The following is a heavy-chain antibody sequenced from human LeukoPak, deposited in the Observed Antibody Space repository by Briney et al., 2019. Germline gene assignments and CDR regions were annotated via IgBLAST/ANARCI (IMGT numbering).Heavy chain of an antibody. Sequence: PSETLSLTCTVSGGSISSSSYYWGWIRQPPGKGLEWIGSIYYSGSTYYNPSLKSRVTISVDPSKNQFSLKLSSVTAADTAVYYCARERSGSSPHAFDIWGQGTMVTVSS. CDR2: IYYSGST. J-gene: IGHJ3*02. CDR1: GGSISSSSYY. D-gene: IGHD1-26*01. CDR3: ARERSGSSPHAFDI. V-gene: IGHV4-39*02.